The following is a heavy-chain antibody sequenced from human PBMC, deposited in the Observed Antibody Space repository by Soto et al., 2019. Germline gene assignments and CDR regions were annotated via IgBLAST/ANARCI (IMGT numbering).Heavy chain of an antibody. Sequence: SETLSLTCTVSGGSISSSSYYWGWIRQPPGKGLEWIGSIYYSGSTYYNPSLKSRVTISVDTSKNQFSLKLSSVTAADTAVYYCARQQGASYDYIWGSYRYTLDDAFDIWGQGTMVTVSS. J-gene: IGHJ3*02. CDR2: IYYSGST. CDR1: GGSISSSSYY. CDR3: ARQQGASYDYIWGSYRYTLDDAFDI. V-gene: IGHV4-39*01. D-gene: IGHD3-16*02.